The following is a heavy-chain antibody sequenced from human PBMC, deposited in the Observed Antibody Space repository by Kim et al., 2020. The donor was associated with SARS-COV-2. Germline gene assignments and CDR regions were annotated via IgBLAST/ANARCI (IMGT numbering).Heavy chain of an antibody. D-gene: IGHD2-15*01. CDR2: IYHSGST. CDR1: GGSISSGGYS. J-gene: IGHJ4*02. V-gene: IGHV4-30-2*01. CDR3: ARSHSNAFDY. Sequence: SETLSLTCAVSGGSISSGGYSWSWIRQPPGKGLEWIGYIYHSGSTYYNPSLKSRVTISVDRSKNQFSLKLSSATAADTAVYYCARSHSNAFDYWGQGTLV.